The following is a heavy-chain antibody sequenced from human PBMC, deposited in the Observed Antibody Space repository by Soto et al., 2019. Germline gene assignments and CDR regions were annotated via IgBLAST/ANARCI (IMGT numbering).Heavy chain of an antibody. CDR2: IFWDDDK. J-gene: IGHJ5*02. CDR3: ARKSAVQPIRAGWFDP. V-gene: IGHV2-5*02. D-gene: IGHD6-19*01. Sequence: QITLKESGPTLVKPTQTLTLTCTFSGFSLTTSGAGVGWIRQPPGKALEWLAVIFWDDDKRYSPILESRLTINKDTSKNQVVLTLTNMDPVDTATYYCARKSAVQPIRAGWFDPWGQGTLVTVSS. CDR1: GFSLTTSGAG.